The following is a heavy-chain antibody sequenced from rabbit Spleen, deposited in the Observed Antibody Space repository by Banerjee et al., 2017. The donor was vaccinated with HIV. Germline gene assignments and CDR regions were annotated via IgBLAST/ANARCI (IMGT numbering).Heavy chain of an antibody. J-gene: IGHJ4*01. CDR3: VRDTWHFKL. Sequence: QEQLEESGGGLVKPEGSLTLTCKASGFSFSDRDVMCWVRQAPGKGLQWIACINVYTGKPVYATWANGRFTISSHNAQNTLYLQLNSLTVADTATYFCVRDTWHFKLWGPGTLVTVS. D-gene: IGHD3-1*01. CDR1: GFSFSDRDV. V-gene: IGHV1S45*01. CDR2: INVYTGKP.